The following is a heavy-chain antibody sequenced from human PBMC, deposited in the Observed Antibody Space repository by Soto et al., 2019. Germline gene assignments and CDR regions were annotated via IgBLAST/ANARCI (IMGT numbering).Heavy chain of an antibody. CDR1: GGSFSGYY. Sequence: SETLSLTCAVYGGSFSGYYWSWIRQPPGKGLEWIGEINHSGSTNYNPSLKSRVTISVDTSKNQFSLKLSSVTAADTAVYYCARGSIGGSSWYYFDYWGQGTLVTVSS. CDR2: INHSGST. V-gene: IGHV4-34*01. J-gene: IGHJ4*02. D-gene: IGHD6-13*01. CDR3: ARGSIGGSSWYYFDY.